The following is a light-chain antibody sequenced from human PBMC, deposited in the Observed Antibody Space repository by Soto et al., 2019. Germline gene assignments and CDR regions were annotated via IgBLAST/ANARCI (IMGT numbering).Light chain of an antibody. Sequence: QSALTQPPSASGSPGQSVTISCTGTSSDVGGYDRVSWFQQHPGKAPKLMIYEVSNRPSGVSNRFSGSKSGNTASLTISGLQAEDEADYYCSSYTSSSTLGVFGGGTKLTVL. J-gene: IGLJ3*02. CDR1: SSDVGGYDR. CDR2: EVS. V-gene: IGLV2-14*01. CDR3: SSYTSSSTLGV.